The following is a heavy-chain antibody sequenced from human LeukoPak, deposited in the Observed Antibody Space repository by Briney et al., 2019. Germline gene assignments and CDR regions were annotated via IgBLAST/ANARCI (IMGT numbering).Heavy chain of an antibody. CDR3: ASHPEQQLAGDY. CDR1: GFTFSSYS. J-gene: IGHJ4*02. Sequence: GGSLRLSCAASGFTFSSYSMNWVRQAPGKGLEWVSSISSSSSYIYYADSVKGRFTISRDNAKNSLYLQMNSLRAEDTAVYYCASHPEQQLAGDYWGQGTLVTVSS. CDR2: ISSSSSYI. D-gene: IGHD6-13*01. V-gene: IGHV3-21*01.